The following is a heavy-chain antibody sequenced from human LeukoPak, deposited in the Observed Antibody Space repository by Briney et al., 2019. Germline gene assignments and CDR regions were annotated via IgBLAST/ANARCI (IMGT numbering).Heavy chain of an antibody. CDR3: ATITMGGSGYDY. V-gene: IGHV1-24*01. J-gene: IGHJ4*02. Sequence: ASVKVSCKVSGYTLTELSMHWVRQAPGKGLEWMGGFDTEDGETIYAQKFQGRVTMTEDTSTDTAYMELSSLRSEDTAVYYCATITMGGSGYDYWGQGTLVTVSS. CDR1: GYTLTELS. CDR2: FDTEDGET. D-gene: IGHD3-10*01.